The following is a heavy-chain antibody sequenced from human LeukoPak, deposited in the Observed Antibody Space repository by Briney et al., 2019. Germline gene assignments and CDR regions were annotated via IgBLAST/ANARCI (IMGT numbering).Heavy chain of an antibody. D-gene: IGHD5-12*01. CDR2: VHPSGST. Sequence: SETLSLTCAVYGGSFSEYYSSWVRQSPGKGLEWIGEVHPSGSTHYNPSLKTRLSISLDTSKNQLSLSLSSVTAADTAVYYCARDPASFLSGYRQSLWGQGTMVTVSS. CDR3: ARDPASFLSGYRQSL. V-gene: IGHV4-34*01. J-gene: IGHJ3*01. CDR1: GGSFSEYY.